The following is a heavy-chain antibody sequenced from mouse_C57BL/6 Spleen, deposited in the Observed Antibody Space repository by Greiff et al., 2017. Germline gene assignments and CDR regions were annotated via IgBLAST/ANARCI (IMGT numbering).Heavy chain of an antibody. Sequence: VKLQQPGAELVMPGASVKLSCKASGYTFTSYWMHWVKQRPGQGLEWIGEIDPSDSYTNYNQKFKGKSTLTVDKSSSTAYMQLSSLTSEDSAVYYCARGYYYGSSYEWYFDVWGTGTTVTVSS. CDR1: GYTFTSYW. D-gene: IGHD1-1*01. CDR2: IDPSDSYT. V-gene: IGHV1-69*01. J-gene: IGHJ1*03. CDR3: ARGYYYGSSYEWYFDV.